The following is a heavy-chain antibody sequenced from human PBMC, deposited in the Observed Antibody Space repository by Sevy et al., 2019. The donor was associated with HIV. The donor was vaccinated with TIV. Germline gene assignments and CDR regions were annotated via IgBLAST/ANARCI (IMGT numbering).Heavy chain of an antibody. CDR1: GFTFSNYW. CDR2: IKTDGSNR. CDR3: AREGDTVLVPTAVDAFDF. V-gene: IGHV3-74*01. J-gene: IGHJ3*01. Sequence: GGSLRLSCAVSGFTFSNYWMHWVRQAPGKGLVWVSRIKTDGSNRDSADSVKGRFFISRDNAKNLLYLQMNSLRAEDTAVYYCAREGDTVLVPTAVDAFDFWGQGTMVTVSS. D-gene: IGHD2-2*01.